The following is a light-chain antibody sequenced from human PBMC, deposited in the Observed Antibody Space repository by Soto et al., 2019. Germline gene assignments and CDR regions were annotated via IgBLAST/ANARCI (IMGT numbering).Light chain of an antibody. V-gene: IGKV1-5*03. J-gene: IGKJ1*01. CDR3: QQYDTYRT. Sequence: DIPMTQSPSILSASVGDRVTITCRASLSVGTWLAWYQQKPGKAPKLLIYKASSLESGVPSRFSGSGSGTEFTLTISSLQPDDFATYYCQQYDTYRTFGQGTKVEIK. CDR1: LSVGTW. CDR2: KAS.